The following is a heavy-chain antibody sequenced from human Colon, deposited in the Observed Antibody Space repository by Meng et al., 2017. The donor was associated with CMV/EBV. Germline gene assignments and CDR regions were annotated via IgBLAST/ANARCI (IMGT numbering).Heavy chain of an antibody. D-gene: IGHD3-10*01. CDR2: MNPKSGDI. CDR3: GRGRFGARGSHYYYYGMDF. Sequence: ASVKVSCKASNDTITRFGINWVRQAPGQGLEWMGWMNPKSGDIGYGERFQGRLTMTRDISKATFYMEMSGLRSEDTAVYYCGRGRFGARGSHYYYYGMDFWGQGTTVTVSS. J-gene: IGHJ6*02. V-gene: IGHV1-8*01. CDR1: NDTITRFG.